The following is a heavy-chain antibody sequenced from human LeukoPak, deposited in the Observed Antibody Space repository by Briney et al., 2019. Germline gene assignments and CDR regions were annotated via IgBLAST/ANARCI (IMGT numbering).Heavy chain of an antibody. CDR2: ISSSSSYI. CDR3: AREGGALDYYDTSGYLYYFDY. CDR1: GFSFSTYS. V-gene: IGHV3-21*01. Sequence: GGSLRLSCAASGFSFSTYSMNWVRQAPGKGLEWVSWISSSSSYIYYAESVKGRFTISRGNAKNSLYLQMNSLRAEDTAVYYCAREGGALDYYDTSGYLYYFDYWGQGTLVTVSS. J-gene: IGHJ4*02. D-gene: IGHD3-22*01.